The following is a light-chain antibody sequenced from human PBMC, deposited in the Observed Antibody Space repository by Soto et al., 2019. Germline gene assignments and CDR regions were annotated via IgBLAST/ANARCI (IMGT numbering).Light chain of an antibody. CDR3: SSYADSNSYV. J-gene: IGLJ1*01. Sequence: QSALTQPPAASGSPGQSVTISCTGTSSDVGGYNYVYWYQQHPGKAPKLMINEVTKRPSGVPDRFSGSKSGNTASLTVSGLQAEDEADYYCSSYADSNSYVFGTGTKLTVL. CDR1: SSDVGGYNY. CDR2: EVT. V-gene: IGLV2-8*01.